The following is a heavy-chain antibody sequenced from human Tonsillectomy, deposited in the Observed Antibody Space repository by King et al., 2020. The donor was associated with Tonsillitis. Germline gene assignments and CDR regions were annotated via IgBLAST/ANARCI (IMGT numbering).Heavy chain of an antibody. CDR3: ARADGYPFPYYFDY. Sequence: QLQESGPGLVKPSETLSLTCTVSGGSISSYYWSWIRQPPGKGLEWIGYIYYSGSTNYNPSLKSRVTISVDTSKNQFSLKLSSMTAADTAVYYCARADGYPFPYYFDYWGQGTLVTVSS. D-gene: IGHD5-18*01. J-gene: IGHJ4*02. CDR1: GGSISSYY. V-gene: IGHV4-59*01. CDR2: IYYSGST.